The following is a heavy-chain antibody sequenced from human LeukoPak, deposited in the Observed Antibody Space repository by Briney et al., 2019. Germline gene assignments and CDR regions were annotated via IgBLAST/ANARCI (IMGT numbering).Heavy chain of an antibody. CDR1: GGSISSGSYY. V-gene: IGHV4-61*02. CDR3: ARDDYGMDV. CDR2: IYTSGST. Sequence: SQTLSLTCTVSGGSISSGSYYWSWIRQPAGKGLEWIGRIYTSGSTNYNLSLKSRVTISVDTSKNQFPLKLSSVTAADTAVYYCARDDYGMDVWGQGTTVTVSS. J-gene: IGHJ6*02.